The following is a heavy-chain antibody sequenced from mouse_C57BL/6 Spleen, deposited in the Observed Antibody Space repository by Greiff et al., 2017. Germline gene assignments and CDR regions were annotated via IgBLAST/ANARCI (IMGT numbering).Heavy chain of an antibody. V-gene: IGHV1-62-2*01. J-gene: IGHJ3*01. D-gene: IGHD2-3*01. CDR3: ARHEEGNDGPFAY. CDR2: IYPGSGSI. CDR1: GYTFTEYT. Sequence: VQLQESGAELVKPGASVKLSCKASGYTFTEYTIHWVKQRSGQGLEWIGWIYPGSGSIKYNEKFKDKATLTADKYSSTVYMELSRLTSEDYAVYFCARHEEGNDGPFAYWCQGTLVTVSA.